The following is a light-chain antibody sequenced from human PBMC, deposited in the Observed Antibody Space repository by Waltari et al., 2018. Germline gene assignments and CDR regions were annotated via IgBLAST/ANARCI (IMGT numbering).Light chain of an antibody. CDR3: LVSYSGALWV. J-gene: IGLJ3*02. V-gene: IGLV7-46*01. CDR2: DTR. CDR1: SGPVTSGHY. Sequence: QAVVTQEPSLTVSPGGTVTLTCGSSSGPVTSGHYSYWFQPKPGQAPRTLSYDTRNKHPWTPARFSGSLLGGKAALTLSGAQPDDEATYYCLVSYSGALWVFGGGTKLTVL.